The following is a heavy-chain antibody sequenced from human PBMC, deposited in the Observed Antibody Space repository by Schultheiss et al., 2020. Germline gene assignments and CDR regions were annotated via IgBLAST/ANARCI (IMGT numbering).Heavy chain of an antibody. CDR2: IIPILGIA. CDR3: ARDQSVWWEPPGPFDY. CDR1: GGTFSSYT. J-gene: IGHJ4*02. V-gene: IGHV1-69*04. D-gene: IGHD1-26*01. Sequence: SVKVSCKASGGTFSSYTISWVRQAPGQGLEWMGRIIPILGIANYAQKLQGRVTMTTDTSTSTAYMELRSLRSDDTAVYYCARDQSVWWEPPGPFDYWGQGTLVTVSS.